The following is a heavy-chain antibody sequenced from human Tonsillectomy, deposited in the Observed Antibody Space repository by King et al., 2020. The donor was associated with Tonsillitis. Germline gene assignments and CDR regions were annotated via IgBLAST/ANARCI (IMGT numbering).Heavy chain of an antibody. CDR1: GFTFSSYG. CDR3: ARDKLGSSIDY. CDR2: ISYDGSNK. V-gene: IGHV3-33*05. Sequence: VQLVESGGGVVQPGRSLRLSCAASGFTFSSYGMHWVRQAPGKGLEWVAVISYDGSNKYYADSVKGRFTISRDNSKNTLYLQMNSLRAEDTAVYYCARDKLGSSIDYWGQGTLVTVSS. J-gene: IGHJ4*02. D-gene: IGHD7-27*01.